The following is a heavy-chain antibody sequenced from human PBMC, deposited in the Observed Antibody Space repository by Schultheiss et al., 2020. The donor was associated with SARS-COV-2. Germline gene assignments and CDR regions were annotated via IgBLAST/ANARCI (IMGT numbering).Heavy chain of an antibody. J-gene: IGHJ5*02. CDR1: GYTFTSYG. V-gene: IGHV1-18*01. CDR2: ISAYNGNT. CDR3: AREGRGRREYQLLGLVGWFDP. D-gene: IGHD2-2*01. Sequence: ASVKVSCKASGYTFTSYGISWVRQAPGQGLEWMGWISAYNGNTNYAQKFQGRVTMTRDTSISTAYMELSRLRSDDTAVYYCAREGRGRREYQLLGLVGWFDPWGQGTLVTVSS.